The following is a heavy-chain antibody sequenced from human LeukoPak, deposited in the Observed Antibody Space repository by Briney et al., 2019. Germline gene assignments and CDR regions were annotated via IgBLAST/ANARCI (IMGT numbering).Heavy chain of an antibody. J-gene: IGHJ4*02. CDR3: AKVRQGGAIDSNDY. Sequence: GGSLRLSCAASGFTFSDHAMSWVRQAPRQGLEWVSSVSYLGDNTFYADSVKGRFTISRDNSKNTLYLQMNSLRAEDTAVYYCAKVRQGGAIDSNDYWGQGTLVTVSS. CDR2: VSYLGDNT. V-gene: IGHV3-23*01. D-gene: IGHD3-16*01. CDR1: GFTFSDHA.